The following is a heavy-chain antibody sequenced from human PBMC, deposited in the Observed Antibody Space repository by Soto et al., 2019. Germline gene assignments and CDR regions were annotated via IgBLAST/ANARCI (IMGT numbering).Heavy chain of an antibody. D-gene: IGHD1-26*01. CDR1: GYTFTGYY. CDR3: GKGGAIVAAGTRFYVYNAMDV. Sequence: ASVKVSCKASGYTFTGYYVHWVRQAPGQGLEWMGWINPNSGDTYLAQRFQGRVTMNRDTSIGTAYMELRGLTSDDTAEYCCGKGGAIVAAGTRFYVYNAMDVWGQGTTVTVSS. CDR2: INPNSGDT. V-gene: IGHV1-2*02. J-gene: IGHJ6*02.